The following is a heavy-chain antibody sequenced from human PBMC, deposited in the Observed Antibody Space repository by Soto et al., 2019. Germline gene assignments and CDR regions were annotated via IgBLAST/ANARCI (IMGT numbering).Heavy chain of an antibody. V-gene: IGHV4-61*01. CDR2: IFNSGTT. Sequence: SETLSLTCTVSGGSVISGSYYWTWIRQPPGKGLEWIGYIFNSGTTNYNPSLKSRVTISVDTSKNQFSLKLSAVTAADTAVYYCASSPDYVFWGGGPYYNGVDVWGQGTTVTVSS. CDR3: ASSPDYVFWGGGPYYNGVDV. CDR1: GGSVISGSYY. J-gene: IGHJ6*02. D-gene: IGHD3-3*01.